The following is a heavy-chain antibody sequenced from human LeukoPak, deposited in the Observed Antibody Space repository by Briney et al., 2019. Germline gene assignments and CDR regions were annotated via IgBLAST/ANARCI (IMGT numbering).Heavy chain of an antibody. CDR1: VGTFSSYA. Sequence: ASVTVSCKASVGTFSSYAISGVRQAPGQGLEWMGRIIHILGIANYAQKFQGRVTITADKSTSTAYMELSSLRSEDTAVYYCASPLYCSSTSCSVNYYYYGMDVWGQGTTVTVSS. J-gene: IGHJ6*02. CDR3: ASPLYCSSTSCSVNYYYYGMDV. D-gene: IGHD2-2*01. CDR2: IIHILGIA. V-gene: IGHV1-69*04.